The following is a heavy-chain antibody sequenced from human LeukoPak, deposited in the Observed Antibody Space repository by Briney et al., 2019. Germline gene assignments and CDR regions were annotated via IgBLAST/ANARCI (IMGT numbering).Heavy chain of an antibody. D-gene: IGHD1-26*01. V-gene: IGHV1-69*04. Sequence: ASVKVSCKASGGTFSSYAISWVRQAPGQGLEWMGRIIPILGIANYAQKFQSRVTITADKSTSTAYMELSSLRSEDTAVYYCASGREENNWFDPWGQGTLVTVSS. CDR3: ASGREENNWFDP. CDR2: IIPILGIA. CDR1: GGTFSSYA. J-gene: IGHJ5*02.